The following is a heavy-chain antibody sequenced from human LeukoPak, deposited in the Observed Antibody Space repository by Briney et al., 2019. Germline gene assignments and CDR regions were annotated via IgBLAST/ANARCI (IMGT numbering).Heavy chain of an antibody. CDR2: IKQDGSEK. V-gene: IGHV3-7*04. CDR3: ARRIAARPRGYWFDP. J-gene: IGHJ5*02. CDR1: GFTFSSSW. Sequence: PGGSLRLSCAASGFTFSSSWMIWVRQAPGKGLEWVANIKQDGSEKYYVDSVKGRFTISRDNAKNSLYLQMNSLRAEDTAVYYCARRIAARPRGYWFDPWGQGTLVTVSS. D-gene: IGHD6-6*01.